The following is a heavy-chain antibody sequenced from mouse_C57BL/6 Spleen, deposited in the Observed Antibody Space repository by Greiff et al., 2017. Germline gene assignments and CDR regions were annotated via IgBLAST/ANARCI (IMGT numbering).Heavy chain of an antibody. CDR2: IYPSDSET. CDR1: GYTFTSYW. D-gene: IGHD1-1*02. V-gene: IGHV1-61*01. CDR3: ARGLGGPYYFDY. Sequence: VQLQQPGAELVRPGSSVKLSCKASGYTFTSYWLDWVKQRPGQGLEWIGNIYPSDSETHYNQKFKDKATLTVDKSSSTAYMQLSSLTSEDSAVYYCARGLGGPYYFDYWGQGTTLTVSS. J-gene: IGHJ2*01.